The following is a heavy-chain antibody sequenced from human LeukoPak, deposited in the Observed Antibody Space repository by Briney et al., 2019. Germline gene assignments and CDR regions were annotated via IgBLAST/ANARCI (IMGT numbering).Heavy chain of an antibody. CDR2: ISAYNGNT. CDR3: ARFRTYCSGGSCYKSMGWFDP. V-gene: IGHV1-18*01. CDR1: GYTLTELS. D-gene: IGHD2-15*01. Sequence: ASVKVSCKASGYTLTELSMHWVRQVPGQGLEWMGWISAYNGNTNYAQKLQGRVTMTTDTSTSTAYMELRSLRSEDTAVYYCARFRTYCSGGSCYKSMGWFDPWGQGTLVTVSS. J-gene: IGHJ5*02.